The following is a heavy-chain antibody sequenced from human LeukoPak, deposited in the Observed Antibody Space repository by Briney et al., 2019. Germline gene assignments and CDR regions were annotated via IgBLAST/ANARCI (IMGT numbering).Heavy chain of an antibody. Sequence: GGSLGLSWSVSGFSFSSYAMHWVRQAPGKGLEYVSSISSNGDSTYYADSVKGRFTISRDNSKNTLFLQMSSLRAEDTAVYYCVKDRYVDYWGQGTLVTVSS. CDR1: GFSFSSYA. V-gene: IGHV3-64D*06. J-gene: IGHJ4*02. CDR3: VKDRYVDY. D-gene: IGHD3-16*01. CDR2: ISSNGDST.